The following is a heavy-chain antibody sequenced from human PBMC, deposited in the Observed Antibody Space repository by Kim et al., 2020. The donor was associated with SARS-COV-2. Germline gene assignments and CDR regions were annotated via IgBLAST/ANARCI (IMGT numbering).Heavy chain of an antibody. V-gene: IGHV4-30-2*01. D-gene: IGHD3-22*01. CDR1: GGASSSGGYS. Sequence: SETLSLTCAVSGGASSSGGYSWSWIRQPPGKGLEWIGYIYHSGSTYYNPSLKSRVTISVDRSKNQFSLKLSSVTAADTAVYYCARAPHYYDSSGYRFDPWGQGTLVTVSS. CDR3: ARAPHYYDSSGYRFDP. J-gene: IGHJ5*02. CDR2: IYHSGST.